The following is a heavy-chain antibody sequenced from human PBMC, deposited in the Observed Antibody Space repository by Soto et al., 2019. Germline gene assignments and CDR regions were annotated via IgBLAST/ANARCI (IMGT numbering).Heavy chain of an antibody. J-gene: IGHJ4*02. Sequence: QVQLVESGGGVVQPGRSLRLSCAASGFTFSSYGMHWVRQAPGKGLEWVTVISYDGNVAYYADSVKGRFTISRDNSKNTLYLQITSLRTEDTAMYYCAKEGPISNWYFDYWGQGTLVTVSS. CDR3: AKEGPISNWYFDY. V-gene: IGHV3-30*18. CDR2: ISYDGNVA. CDR1: GFTFSSYG. D-gene: IGHD1-1*01.